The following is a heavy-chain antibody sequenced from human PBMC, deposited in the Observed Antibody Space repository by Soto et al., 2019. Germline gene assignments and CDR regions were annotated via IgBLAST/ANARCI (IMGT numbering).Heavy chain of an antibody. J-gene: IGHJ3*02. V-gene: IGHV1-18*01. CDR3: ARDSSYGRWAFDI. CDR1: SYTFTSYG. CDR2: ISAYNGST. D-gene: IGHD5-18*01. Sequence: ASVKVSCKASSYTFTSYGIGWVRQAPGQGLEWMGWISAYNGSTNYAQKLQGRVTMTTDTSTSTAYMELRSLRSDDTAVYYCARDSSYGRWAFDIWGQGTMVTVSS.